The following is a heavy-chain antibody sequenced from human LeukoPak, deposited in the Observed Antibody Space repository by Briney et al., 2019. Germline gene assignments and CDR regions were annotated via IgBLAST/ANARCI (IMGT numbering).Heavy chain of an antibody. J-gene: IGHJ6*02. Sequence: ASVKVSCKASGYTFTGYYMHWVRQAPGQGLEWMGWINPNSGGTNYAQKFQGRVTMTRDTSITTAYMEVSRLRSDDTAVYYCARELNCSGGSCYWYYYGMDVWGQGTTVTASS. D-gene: IGHD2-15*01. V-gene: IGHV1-2*02. CDR1: GYTFTGYY. CDR2: INPNSGGT. CDR3: ARELNCSGGSCYWYYYGMDV.